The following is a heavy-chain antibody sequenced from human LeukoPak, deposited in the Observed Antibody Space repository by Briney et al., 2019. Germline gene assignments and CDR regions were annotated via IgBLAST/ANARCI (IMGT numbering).Heavy chain of an antibody. J-gene: IGHJ3*02. CDR2: IYYSGST. D-gene: IGHD3-22*01. CDR1: GVSISSGGYY. CDR3: ARDYSSGYYYPAGAFDI. Sequence: SETLSLACTVSGVSISSGGYYWSWIRQHPGKGLEWIGYIYYSGSTYYNPSLKSRVTISVDTSKNQFSLKLSSVTAADTAVYYCARDYSSGYYYPAGAFDIWGQGTMVTVSS. V-gene: IGHV4-31*03.